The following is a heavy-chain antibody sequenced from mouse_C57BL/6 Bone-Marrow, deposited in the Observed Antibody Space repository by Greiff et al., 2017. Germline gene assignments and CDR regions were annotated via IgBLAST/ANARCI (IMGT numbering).Heavy chain of an antibody. Sequence: VQLVESGAELARPGASVKMSCKASGYTFTSYTMHWVKQRPGQGLEWIGYINPSSGYTKYNQKFKDKATLTADKSSSTAYMQLSSLTSEDSAVYYCARGGQLRSSWFAYWGQGTLVTVSA. D-gene: IGHD3-2*02. CDR1: GYTFTSYT. CDR2: INPSSGYT. J-gene: IGHJ3*01. V-gene: IGHV1-4*01. CDR3: ARGGQLRSSWFAY.